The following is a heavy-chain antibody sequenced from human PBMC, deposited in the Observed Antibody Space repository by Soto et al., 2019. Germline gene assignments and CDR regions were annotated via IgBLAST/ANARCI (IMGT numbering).Heavy chain of an antibody. D-gene: IGHD3-22*01. Sequence: QVQLQQWGAGLLKPSETLSLTCAVYGGSFSGYYWSWIRQPPGKGLEWIGEFNHSGSTNYNPSLKSRVTISVDTSKNQFSLKLSSVTAADTAVYYCARVRGRYYYDSSGYYYCGWFDPWGQGTLVTVSS. J-gene: IGHJ5*02. CDR3: ARVRGRYYYDSSGYYYCGWFDP. CDR1: GGSFSGYY. CDR2: FNHSGST. V-gene: IGHV4-34*01.